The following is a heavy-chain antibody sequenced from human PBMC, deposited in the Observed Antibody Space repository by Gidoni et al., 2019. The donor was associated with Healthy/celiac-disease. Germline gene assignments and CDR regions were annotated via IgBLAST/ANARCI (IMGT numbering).Heavy chain of an antibody. CDR1: GFTFSSYS. CDR3: ASSLYDYVWGSYQGFY. CDR2: ISSSISTI. D-gene: IGHD3-16*02. V-gene: IGHV3-48*01. J-gene: IGHJ4*02. Sequence: EVQLVESGGGLVQPGGSLRLSCAASGFTFSSYSMNWVRQAPGKGLEWVSYISSSISTIYYADSVKGRFTISRDNAKNSLYLQMNSLRAEDTAVYYCASSLYDYVWGSYQGFYWGQGTLVTVSS.